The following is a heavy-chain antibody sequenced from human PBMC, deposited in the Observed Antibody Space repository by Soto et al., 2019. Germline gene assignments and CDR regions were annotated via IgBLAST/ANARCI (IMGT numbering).Heavy chain of an antibody. CDR2: ISSSSSTI. CDR1: GFTISSYS. D-gene: IGHD3-22*01. J-gene: IGHJ3*02. V-gene: IGHV3-48*02. Sequence: EVQLVESEGGLVQPGGSLRLSCAASGFTISSYSMNWVRQAPGKGLEWVSYISSSSSTIYYADSVKGRFTISRDNAKNSLYLQMNSLRDEDTAVYYCASSFYYDSSGYPDAFDIWGQGTMVTVSS. CDR3: ASSFYYDSSGYPDAFDI.